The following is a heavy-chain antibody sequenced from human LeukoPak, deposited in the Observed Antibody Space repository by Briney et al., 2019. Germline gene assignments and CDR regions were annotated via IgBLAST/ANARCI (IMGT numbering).Heavy chain of an antibody. V-gene: IGHV4-59*01. J-gene: IGHJ4*02. Sequence: PSETLSLTCSVSGGSISSYYWSWIRQPPGKGLVGMGYIYYSGSTNYNPSLKSRVTISVDTSKNQFSLKLSSVTAADTAVYYCARHLPITGTRLYYFDCGGQGTLVTVSS. CDR3: ARHLPITGTRLYYFDC. CDR1: GGSISSYY. CDR2: IYYSGST. D-gene: IGHD1-20*01.